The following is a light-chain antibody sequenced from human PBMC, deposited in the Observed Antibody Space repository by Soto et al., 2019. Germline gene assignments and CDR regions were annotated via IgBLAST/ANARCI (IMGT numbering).Light chain of an antibody. V-gene: IGKV1-12*01. CDR1: QDILSW. CDR3: QQANTFPIT. Sequence: DIQMTQSPSSVSASVGDTVTITCRASQDILSWLAWYQQKPGVAPRLLIYASSNLQSGVPSRFSGSRSGTDFTHTISSLQPEDFATYYCQQANTFPITFGPGTRLDIK. J-gene: IGKJ3*01. CDR2: ASS.